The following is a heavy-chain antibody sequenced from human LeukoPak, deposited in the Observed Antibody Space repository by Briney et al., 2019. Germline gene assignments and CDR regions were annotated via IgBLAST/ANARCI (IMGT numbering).Heavy chain of an antibody. V-gene: IGHV3-21*01. Sequence: GGSLRLSCAASGFTFSSYSMNWVRQAPGKGLEWVSSISSSSSYIYYADSVKGRFTISRDNAKNSLYLQMNSLRAEDTAVYYYAREGIAVAGTGDYWGQGTLVTVSS. CDR3: AREGIAVAGTGDY. CDR2: ISSSSSYI. J-gene: IGHJ4*02. D-gene: IGHD6-19*01. CDR1: GFTFSSYS.